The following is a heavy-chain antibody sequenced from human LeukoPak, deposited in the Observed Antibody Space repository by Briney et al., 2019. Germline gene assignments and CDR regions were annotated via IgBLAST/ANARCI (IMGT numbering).Heavy chain of an antibody. CDR2: ISSSSSTI. J-gene: IGHJ4*02. Sequence: GGSLRLSCAASGFTFSSYSMNWVRQAPGKGLEWVSYISSSSSTIYYADSVKGRFTISRDNAKNSLYLQMNSLRAEDTAVYYCARVTMVRGVISWGQGTLVTVSS. D-gene: IGHD3-10*01. CDR3: ARVTMVRGVIS. CDR1: GFTFSSYS. V-gene: IGHV3-48*04.